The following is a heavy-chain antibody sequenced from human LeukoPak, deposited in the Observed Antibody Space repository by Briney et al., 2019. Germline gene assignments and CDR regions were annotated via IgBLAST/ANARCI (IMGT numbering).Heavy chain of an antibody. CDR2: IYTSGST. J-gene: IGHJ5*02. Sequence: SETLSLTCTVSGGSISSYYWSWIRQPAGKGLEWIGRIYTSGSTNYNPSLKSRVTMSVDTSKNQFSLKLSSVTAADTAVYYCARDGYGSGSIDWFDPWGQGTLVTVSS. D-gene: IGHD3-10*01. CDR3: ARDGYGSGSIDWFDP. V-gene: IGHV4-4*07. CDR1: GGSISSYY.